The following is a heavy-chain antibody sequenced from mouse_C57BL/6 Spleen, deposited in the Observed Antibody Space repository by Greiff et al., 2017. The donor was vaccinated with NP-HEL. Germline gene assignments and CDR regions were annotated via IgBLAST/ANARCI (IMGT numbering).Heavy chain of an antibody. D-gene: IGHD6-1*01. V-gene: IGHV1-85*01. J-gene: IGHJ2*01. CDR1: GYTFTSYD. CDR3: TRQHKISYFDY. CDR2: IYPRDGST. Sequence: VKLRQSGPELVKPGASVKLSCKASGYTFTSYDINWVKQRPGQGLEWIGWIYPRDGSTKYNEKFTGKATLTVDTSSSTAYMELHSLTSEDSAVYFCTRQHKISYFDYWGQGTTLTVSS.